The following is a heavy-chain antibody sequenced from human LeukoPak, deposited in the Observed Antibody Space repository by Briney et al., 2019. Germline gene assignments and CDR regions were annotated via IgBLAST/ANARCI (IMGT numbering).Heavy chain of an antibody. CDR1: GGSFSGYY. D-gene: IGHD1-26*01. CDR3: ARGRSGSPFDY. CDR2: INHSGST. J-gene: IGHJ4*02. Sequence: SETLSLTCAVYGGSFSGYYWSWIRKPPGKGLEWIGEINHSGSTNYNPSLKSRVTISVDTSKNQFSLKLSSVTAADTAVYYCARGRSGSPFDYWGQGTLVTVSS. V-gene: IGHV4-34*01.